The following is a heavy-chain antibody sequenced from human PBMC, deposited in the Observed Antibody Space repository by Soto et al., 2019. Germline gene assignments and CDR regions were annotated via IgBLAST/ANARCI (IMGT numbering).Heavy chain of an antibody. J-gene: IGHJ6*02. V-gene: IGHV3-30*18. D-gene: IGHD1-26*01. CDR2: ISYDGSNK. CDR3: AKDLMRATSGPFYYYYGMDV. Sequence: QVQLVESGGXVVQPGRSLXLSCAASGFTFSSYGMHWVRQAPXXGLEWVAVISYDGSNKYYADSVKGRFTISRDNSKNTLYLQMNSLRAEDTAVYYCAKDLMRATSGPFYYYYGMDVWGQGTTVTVSS. CDR1: GFTFSSYG.